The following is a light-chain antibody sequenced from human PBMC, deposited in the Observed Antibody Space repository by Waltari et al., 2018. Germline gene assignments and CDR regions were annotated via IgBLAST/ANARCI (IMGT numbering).Light chain of an antibody. J-gene: IGKJ2*03. CDR2: AAS. CDR3: LQYNRNPYS. CDR1: QGISTY. V-gene: IGKV1-17*01. Sequence: DIQMTQSPSSLSASAGDRVTITSRARQGISTYLHWYQQKPGKAPQRLIYAASSLESGVPSSFSGRGSGTDFTLTISSLQPEDFATYYCLQYNRNPYSFGQGTKVEIK.